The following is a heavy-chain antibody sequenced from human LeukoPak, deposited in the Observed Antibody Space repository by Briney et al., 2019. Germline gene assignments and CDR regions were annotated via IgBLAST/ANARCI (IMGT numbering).Heavy chain of an antibody. J-gene: IGHJ4*02. Sequence: GGSLRLSCAASEFTFSSYAMTWVRQAPGKGLEWVSAISGSGTNTYYSGSVRGRFTISRDNSNNRLYLQMNSVRAGDTAMYFCAKDTAVILTAPFDSWGQGTLVTVSS. CDR1: EFTFSSYA. V-gene: IGHV3-23*01. D-gene: IGHD2-21*01. CDR3: AKDTAVILTAPFDS. CDR2: ISGSGTNT.